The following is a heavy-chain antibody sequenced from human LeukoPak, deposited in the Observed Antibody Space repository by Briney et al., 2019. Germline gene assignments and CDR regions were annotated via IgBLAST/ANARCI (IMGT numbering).Heavy chain of an antibody. CDR3: VRSHWGDFDN. D-gene: IGHD3-16*01. V-gene: IGHV3-74*01. Sequence: GGSLRLSCAASGFTFSSFWMHWVRQAPGKELVWVSRIDSDGTTTAYADSVKGRFTISRDNARNTLYLQLNSLTVADTAVYFCVRSHWGDFDNWGQGNQVTVCS. J-gene: IGHJ4*02. CDR2: IDSDGTTT. CDR1: GFTFSSFW.